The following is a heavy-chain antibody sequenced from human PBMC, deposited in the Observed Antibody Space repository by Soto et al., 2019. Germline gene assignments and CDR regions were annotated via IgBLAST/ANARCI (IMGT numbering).Heavy chain of an antibody. CDR1: GGTFSSYA. Sequence: QVQLVQSGAEVKKPGSSVKVSCKASGGTFSSYAISWVRQAPGQGLEWMGGIIPIFGTANYAQKFQGRVRITANESTSTAYMELSSLRSEDTAVYYCASSPPSSSSDYYGMDVWGQGTTVTVSS. CDR3: ASSPPSSSSDYYGMDV. CDR2: IIPIFGTA. J-gene: IGHJ6*02. D-gene: IGHD6-6*01. V-gene: IGHV1-69*12.